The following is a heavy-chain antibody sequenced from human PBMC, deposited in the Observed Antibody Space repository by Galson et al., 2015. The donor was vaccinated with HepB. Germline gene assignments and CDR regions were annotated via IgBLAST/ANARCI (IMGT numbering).Heavy chain of an antibody. J-gene: IGHJ6*02. Sequence: SGAEVKKPGESLKISCKGSGYSFTSYWIGWVRQMPGKGLEWMGIIYPGDSDTRYSPSFQGQVTISADKSISTAYLQWSSLKASDTAMYYCARQLAGDPYAAACFSDGRDVWRQGTTCTVS. D-gene: IGHD4/OR15-4a*01. CDR1: GYSFTSYW. CDR3: ARQLAGDPYAAACFSDGRDV. CDR2: IYPGDSDT. V-gene: IGHV5-51*01.